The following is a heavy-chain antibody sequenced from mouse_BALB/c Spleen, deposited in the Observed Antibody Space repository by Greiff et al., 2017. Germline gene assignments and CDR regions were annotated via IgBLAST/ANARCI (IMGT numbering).Heavy chain of an antibody. V-gene: IGHV14-3*02. Sequence: EVQLQQSGAELVKPGASVKLSCTASGFNIKDTYMHWVKQRPEQGLEWIGRIDPANGNTKYDPKFQGKATITADTSSNTAYLQLSSLTSEDTAVYYCASSSTTVVATDAYWGQGTLVTVSA. CDR1: GFNIKDTY. CDR3: ASSSTTVVATDAY. D-gene: IGHD1-1*01. CDR2: IDPANGNT. J-gene: IGHJ3*01.